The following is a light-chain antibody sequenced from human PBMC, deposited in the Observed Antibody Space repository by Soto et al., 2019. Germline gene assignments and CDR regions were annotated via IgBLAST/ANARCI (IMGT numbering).Light chain of an antibody. CDR3: QQVNSYPWT. CDR1: QGISSY. Sequence: DIQLTQSPSFLSASVGDRVTITCRASQGISSYLAWYQQKPGKAPKLLIYSASTLQSGVPSRFSGSGSGTEFTLTISSLQPVDFATYYCQQVNSYPWTFGQGTKVEIK. CDR2: SAS. J-gene: IGKJ1*01. V-gene: IGKV1-9*01.